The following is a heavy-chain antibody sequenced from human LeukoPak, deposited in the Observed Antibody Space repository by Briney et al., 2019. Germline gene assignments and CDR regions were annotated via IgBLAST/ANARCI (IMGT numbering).Heavy chain of an antibody. J-gene: IGHJ4*02. V-gene: IGHV6-1*01. CDR3: VRETSSWDSPQNLDY. D-gene: IGHD1-26*01. CDR1: GDNVARKSAA. CDR2: TYYRSKWYN. Sequence: SQTLSLTCAISGDNVARKSAAWNWFRQSPSRGLEWLGRTYYRSKWYNDYAVSVKSRITINPDTSKNQFSLQLNSVTPEDTAVYYCVRETSSWDSPQNLDYWGQGTLVTVSS.